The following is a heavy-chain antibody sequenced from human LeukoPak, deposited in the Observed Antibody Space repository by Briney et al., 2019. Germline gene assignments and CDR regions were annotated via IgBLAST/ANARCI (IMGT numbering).Heavy chain of an antibody. Sequence: ASVKVSCKASGYTFTGYYMHWVRQAPGQGLEWMGWINPNSGGTNYAHKNQGRVTMTRATSISTAYMERTRMGSDDPADYYGSRVEEDWLSPNFDYWGQGTLVTVSS. CDR1: GYTFTGYY. CDR3: SRVEEDWLSPNFDY. V-gene: IGHV1-2*02. CDR2: INPNSGGT. D-gene: IGHD3/OR15-3a*01. J-gene: IGHJ4*02.